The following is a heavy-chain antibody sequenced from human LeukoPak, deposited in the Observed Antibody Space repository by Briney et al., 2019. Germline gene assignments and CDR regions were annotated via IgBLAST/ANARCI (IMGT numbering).Heavy chain of an antibody. CDR2: ISYDGSNK. J-gene: IGHJ3*02. CDR3: AKELMDYCSSTSCYGHDAFDI. V-gene: IGHV3-30*18. CDR1: GFTFSSYG. D-gene: IGHD2-2*01. Sequence: PGGSLRLSCAASGFTFSSYGMHWVRQAPGKGLEWVAVISYDGSNKYYADSVKGRFTISRDNSKNTLYLQMNSLRAEDMAVYYCAKELMDYCSSTSCYGHDAFDIWGQGTMVTVSS.